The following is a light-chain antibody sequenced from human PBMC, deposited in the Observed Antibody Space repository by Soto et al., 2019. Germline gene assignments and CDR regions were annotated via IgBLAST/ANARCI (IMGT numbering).Light chain of an antibody. Sequence: QLVLTQPPSAPASLGASVTLTCTLSSGYSNYKVDWYQQRPGKGPRFVMRVGTGGIVGSKGDGIPDRFSVLGSGLNRYLTIKNIQEEDESDYHCGADHGSGNNFVLVFGGGTKLTVL. CDR2: VGTGGIVG. V-gene: IGLV9-49*01. J-gene: IGLJ2*01. CDR1: SGYSNYK. CDR3: GADHGSGNNFVLV.